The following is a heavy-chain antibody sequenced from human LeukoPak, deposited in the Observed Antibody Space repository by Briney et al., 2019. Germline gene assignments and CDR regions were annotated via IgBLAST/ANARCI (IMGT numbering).Heavy chain of an antibody. D-gene: IGHD1-14*01. CDR2: IHRSGSP. CDR1: LDSTTSNF. Sequence: WETLSLTCTVSLDSTTSNFWSWVRQPPGKGLEWIGDIHRSGSPNYNPSLQSRVTISIDRSRNQIVLELSSVTAADTAVYYCAREILGGFNPGAYWGQGILVTVSS. J-gene: IGHJ4*02. CDR3: AREILGGFNPGAY. V-gene: IGHV4-59*12.